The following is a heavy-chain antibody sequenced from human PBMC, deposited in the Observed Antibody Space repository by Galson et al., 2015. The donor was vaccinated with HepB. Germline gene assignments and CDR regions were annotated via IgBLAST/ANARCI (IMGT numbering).Heavy chain of an antibody. J-gene: IGHJ4*02. CDR3: AREYKPKGDFDY. D-gene: IGHD1-14*01. V-gene: IGHV1-3*01. CDR2: INAGNGNT. Sequence: SVKVSCKASGYTFTSYAMHWVRQAPGQRLEWMGWINAGNGNTKYSQKFQGRVTITRDTSASTAYMELSSLRSEDTAVYFCAREYKPKGDFDYWGQGTLVTVSS. CDR1: GYTFTSYA.